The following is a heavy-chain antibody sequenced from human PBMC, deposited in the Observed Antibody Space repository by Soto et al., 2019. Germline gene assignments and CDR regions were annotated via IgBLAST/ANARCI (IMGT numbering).Heavy chain of an antibody. D-gene: IGHD3-3*01. Sequence: ASVKVSCKASGYTFTNYAIHWVRQAPGQRLEWMGWIHAGNGNTKYSQKFQGRVTIIRDTSASTAYMELSSLRSEDTAVYYCARGGMTIYYYDMDVRGQGTTVTVSS. CDR1: GYTFTNYA. J-gene: IGHJ6*02. CDR2: IHAGNGNT. V-gene: IGHV1-3*01. CDR3: ARGGMTIYYYDMDV.